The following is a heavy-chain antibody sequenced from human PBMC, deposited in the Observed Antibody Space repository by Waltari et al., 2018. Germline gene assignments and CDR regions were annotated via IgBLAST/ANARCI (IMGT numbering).Heavy chain of an antibody. J-gene: IGHJ4*02. CDR3: ASLLTGD. D-gene: IGHD3-9*01. CDR2: IYYNGNT. V-gene: IGHV4-39*01. Sequence: QLQVQESGPGLVKPSETLSLTCTVPGGAITNTNYYWGWIRQPPGKGLEWIGSIYYNGNTYYNPSLKSRVTISADTSKNQFSLNLNSVTAADTAVYYCASLLTGDWGQGVLVTVSS. CDR1: GGAITNTNYY.